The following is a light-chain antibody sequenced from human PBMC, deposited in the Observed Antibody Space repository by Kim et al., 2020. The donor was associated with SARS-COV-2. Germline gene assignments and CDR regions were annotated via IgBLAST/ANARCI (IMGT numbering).Light chain of an antibody. J-gene: IGLJ2*01. CDR1: SSNIGSNT. CDR3: STWDDSLNGPV. Sequence: ELTQPPSASGTPGQRVTISCSGSSSNIGSNTVTWYQQLPGTAPKLLIYSNNQRPSGVPDRFSGSKSGTSASLAISGLQSEDEADYYCSTWDDSLNGPVFGGGTQLTV. CDR2: SNN. V-gene: IGLV1-44*01.